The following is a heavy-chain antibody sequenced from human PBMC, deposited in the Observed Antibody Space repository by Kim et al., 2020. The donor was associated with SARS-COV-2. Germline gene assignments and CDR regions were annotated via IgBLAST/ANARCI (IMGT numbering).Heavy chain of an antibody. CDR2: IWYDGSNK. J-gene: IGHJ4*02. V-gene: IGHV3-33*01. D-gene: IGHD5-12*01. CDR1: GFTFSSYG. CDR3: ARDPDGDGYKISYYFDY. Sequence: GGSLRLSCAASGFTFSSYGMHWVRQAPGKGLEWVAVIWYDGSNKYYADSVKGRFTISRDNSKNTLYLQMNSLRAEDTAVYYCARDPDGDGYKISYYFDYWGQGTLVTVSS.